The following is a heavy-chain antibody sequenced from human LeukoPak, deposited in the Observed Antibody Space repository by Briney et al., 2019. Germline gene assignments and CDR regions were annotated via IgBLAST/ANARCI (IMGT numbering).Heavy chain of an antibody. CDR3: ARDDYGFWSGFDY. V-gene: IGHV3-33*01. CDR1: GFTFSSYG. J-gene: IGHJ4*02. CDR2: IWYDGSNK. D-gene: IGHD3-3*01. Sequence: PGGSLRLSCAASGFTFSSYGMHWVRQAPGKGLEWVAVIWYDGSNKYYADSVKGRFTISRDNSKNTLYLQMNSLRAEDTAVYYCARDDYGFWSGFDYWGQGTLVTVSS.